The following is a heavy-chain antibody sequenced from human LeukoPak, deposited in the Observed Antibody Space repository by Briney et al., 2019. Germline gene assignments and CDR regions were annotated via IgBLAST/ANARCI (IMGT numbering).Heavy chain of an antibody. J-gene: IGHJ4*02. CDR3: ARDMRAAPVAARRTYYFDY. CDR2: ISAYKGNT. Sequence: ASVKVSCKASGYTFTSYAMHWVRQAPGQRLEWMGWISAYKGNTNYARKLQGRVTMTIDTATNTAYMELRSLRTDDTAVYYCARDMRAAPVAARRTYYFDYWRQRTLVTVSS. D-gene: IGHD6-6*01. V-gene: IGHV1-18*01. CDR1: GYTFTSYA.